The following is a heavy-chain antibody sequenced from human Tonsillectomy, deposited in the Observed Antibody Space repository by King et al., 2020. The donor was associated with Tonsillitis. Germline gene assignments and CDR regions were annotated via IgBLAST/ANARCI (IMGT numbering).Heavy chain of an antibody. D-gene: IGHD3-16*01. Sequence: VQLVQSGGGVVQPGRSLRLSCAASGFIFSSYAMHWVRQAPGKGLEWVALISYDGINKYYADSVKGRFTISRDNSKNTLYLQMDSLRAEDTSVYYCARGPLGWGIAGPDAFDIWGQGTMVTVSS. J-gene: IGHJ3*02. CDR2: ISYDGINK. V-gene: IGHV3-30*04. CDR1: GFIFSSYA. CDR3: ARGPLGWGIAGPDAFDI.